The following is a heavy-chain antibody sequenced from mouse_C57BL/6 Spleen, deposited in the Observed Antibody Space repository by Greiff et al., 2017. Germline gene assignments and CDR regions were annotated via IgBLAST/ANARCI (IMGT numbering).Heavy chain of an antibody. J-gene: IGHJ2*01. CDR2: IDPSDSET. Sequence: QVQLQQPGAELVRPGSSVKLSCKASGYTFTSYWMHWVKQRPIQGLEWIGNIDPSDSETHYNQQFKDKAPLTVDKSSSTAYIQLSSLTSEDSAVYYGAITTVPPFDYWGQGTTLTVSS. D-gene: IGHD1-1*01. CDR1: GYTFTSYW. V-gene: IGHV1-52*01. CDR3: AITTVPPFDY.